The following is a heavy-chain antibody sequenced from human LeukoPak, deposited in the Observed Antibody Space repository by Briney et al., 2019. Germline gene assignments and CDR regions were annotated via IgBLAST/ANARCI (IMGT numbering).Heavy chain of an antibody. CDR2: IYYSGST. V-gene: IGHV4-59*01. J-gene: IGHJ6*02. CDR1: GGSISSYY. D-gene: IGHD3-10*01. Sequence: ETLSLTCTVSGGSISSYYWSWIRQPPGKGLEWIGYIYYSGSTNYNPSLKSRVTISVDTSKNQFSLKLSSVTAADTAVYYCARALYYGSGSYPPRYYYGMDVWGQGTTVTVSS. CDR3: ARALYYGSGSYPPRYYYGMDV.